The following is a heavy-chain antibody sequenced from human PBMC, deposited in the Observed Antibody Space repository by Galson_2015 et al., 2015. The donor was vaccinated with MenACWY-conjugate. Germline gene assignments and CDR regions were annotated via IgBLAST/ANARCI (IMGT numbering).Heavy chain of an antibody. CDR1: GFTFSSFA. CDR2: ISSHGATI. V-gene: IGHV3-64D*06. Sequence: SLRLSCAASGFTFSSFAMNWVRQAPGKGLEYVSAISSHGATIYYADSVKGRFSISRDNSKNTLYLQMSSLRPEDTAVYYCVKDSLPSLYYFDYWGQGTLVTVSS. J-gene: IGHJ4*02. CDR3: VKDSLPSLYYFDY.